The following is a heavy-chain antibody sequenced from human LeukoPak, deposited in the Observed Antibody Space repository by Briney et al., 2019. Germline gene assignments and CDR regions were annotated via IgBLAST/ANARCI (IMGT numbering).Heavy chain of an antibody. V-gene: IGHV4-39*07. Sequence: WETLSLTCTVSGGSISSSTYYWGWIRQPPGKGLEWIGSMYYSGNIYYNPSLKSRVTISVDTSKNQLSLKLSSVTAADTAVYYCATTLIGYNWFDPWGQGTLVTVSS. D-gene: IGHD1/OR15-1a*01. CDR1: GGSISSSTYY. CDR2: MYYSGNI. J-gene: IGHJ5*02. CDR3: ATTLIGYNWFDP.